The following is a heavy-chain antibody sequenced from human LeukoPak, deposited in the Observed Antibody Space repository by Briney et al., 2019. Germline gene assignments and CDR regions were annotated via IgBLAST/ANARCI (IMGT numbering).Heavy chain of an antibody. CDR3: RDSGTYNWFDP. Sequence: GGSLRLSCAASGFTFSGSAIHWVRQSSGKELEWVGQIDKKDKGYATATAYAASVKGRFTISRDDSINTAYLQMKSLKTEDTALYCTRDSGTYNWFDPWGQGTLVTVSS. CDR2: IDKKDKGYATAT. D-gene: IGHD1-26*01. V-gene: IGHV3-73*01. CDR1: GFTFSGSA. J-gene: IGHJ5*02.